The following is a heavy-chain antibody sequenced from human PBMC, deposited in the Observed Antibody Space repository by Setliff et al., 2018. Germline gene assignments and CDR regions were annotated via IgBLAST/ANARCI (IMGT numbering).Heavy chain of an antibody. J-gene: IGHJ6*03. CDR2: TIPMFGTT. CDR1: GGTFSSYG. V-gene: IGHV1-69*05. D-gene: IGHD5-12*01. CDR3: VREGVDRRSSTDYRYYMDV. Sequence: GASVKVSCKASGGTFSSYGISWVRQAPGQGLEWMGGTIPMFGTTNYARKFQGRVTIITDESTSTAYMQLSSLGSDDTAVYYCVREGVDRRSSTDYRYYMDVWGEGTTVTV.